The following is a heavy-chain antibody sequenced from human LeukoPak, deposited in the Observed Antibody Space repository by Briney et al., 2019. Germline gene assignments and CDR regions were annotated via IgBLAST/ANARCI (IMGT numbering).Heavy chain of an antibody. D-gene: IGHD5-18*01. CDR1: GFTFSSYA. CDR3: AKRIQSAMATGY. Sequence: GGSLRLSCAASGFTFSSYAMSWVRQAPGKGLEWVSDINGSGGSTYYADSVKGRFTISRDNSKNTLYLQMNGLRAEDTAVYYCAKRIQSAMATGYWGQGTLVTVSS. J-gene: IGHJ4*02. CDR2: INGSGGST. V-gene: IGHV3-23*01.